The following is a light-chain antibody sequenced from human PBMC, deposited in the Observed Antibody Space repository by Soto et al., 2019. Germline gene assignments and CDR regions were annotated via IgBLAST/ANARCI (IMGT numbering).Light chain of an antibody. Sequence: EIVMTQSPATLSVSPGERATLSCRASQSVGRNLAWYQQKPGQAPRLLIYGASTRATGIPARFSGSVSGTEFTLTISSLPSEDFAIYSCQQYNHWPPLTFGGGTKVEIK. J-gene: IGKJ4*01. CDR2: GAS. CDR3: QQYNHWPPLT. CDR1: QSVGRN. V-gene: IGKV3-15*01.